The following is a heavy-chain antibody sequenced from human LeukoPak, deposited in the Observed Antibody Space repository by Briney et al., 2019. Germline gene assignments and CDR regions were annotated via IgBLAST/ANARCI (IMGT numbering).Heavy chain of an antibody. CDR3: AKDYSGYSNYQDAFDI. D-gene: IGHD4-11*01. Sequence: GGSLRLSCAASGFTFSSYSMNWVRQAPGKGLEWVSYISSSSSTIYYADSVKGRFTISRDNAKNSLYLQMNSLRAEDTAVYYCAKDYSGYSNYQDAFDIWGQGTMVTVSS. CDR1: GFTFSSYS. J-gene: IGHJ3*02. CDR2: ISSSSSTI. V-gene: IGHV3-48*01.